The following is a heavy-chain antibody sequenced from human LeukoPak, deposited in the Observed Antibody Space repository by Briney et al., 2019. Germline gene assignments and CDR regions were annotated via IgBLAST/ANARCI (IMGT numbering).Heavy chain of an antibody. Sequence: GESLKISCKGSGYSFTSYWIGWVRQMPGKGLEWMGIIYPDESQTRYSPSFQGQVTITADKSISTAYLHWTSLKASDTAMYYCARGGPDSTDSSRWGHFDYWGQGTLVTVSS. CDR1: GYSFTSYW. J-gene: IGHJ4*02. D-gene: IGHD6-13*01. V-gene: IGHV5-51*01. CDR3: ARGGPDSTDSSRWGHFDY. CDR2: IYPDESQT.